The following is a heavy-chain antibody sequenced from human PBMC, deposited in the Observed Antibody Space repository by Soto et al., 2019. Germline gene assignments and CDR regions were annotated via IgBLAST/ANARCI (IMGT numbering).Heavy chain of an antibody. D-gene: IGHD3-3*01. J-gene: IGHJ4*02. CDR2: INSDGSST. CDR3: AREKYYDFWSGRYFDY. CDR1: EFTFSSYW. Sequence: GGSLRLSCAASEFTFSSYWMHWVRQAPGKGLVWVSRINSDGSSTNYANFVKGRFYGSRDEAKNKLYLLINSQRAEDTAVYYCAREKYYDFWSGRYFDYWGQGTLVTVSS. V-gene: IGHV3-74*01.